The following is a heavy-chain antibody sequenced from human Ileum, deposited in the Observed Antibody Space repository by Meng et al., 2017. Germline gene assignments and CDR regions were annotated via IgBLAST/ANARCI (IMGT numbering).Heavy chain of an antibody. Sequence: QVQLVQSGAEVKKPGASGKVSCKASGYTFTTYGNSWVRQAPGQGLEWMGWMNTDKGNTNYAQKFQGRVTMTRDTSTSTAYMELRRLRSDDTAVYYCAREGAYNGGDYWGQGTLVTVSS. CDR1: GYTFTTYG. J-gene: IGHJ4*02. D-gene: IGHD1-1*01. CDR3: AREGAYNGGDY. CDR2: MNTDKGNT. V-gene: IGHV1-18*01.